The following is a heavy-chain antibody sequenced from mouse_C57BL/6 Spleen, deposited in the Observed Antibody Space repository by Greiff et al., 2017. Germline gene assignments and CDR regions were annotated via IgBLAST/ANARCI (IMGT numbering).Heavy chain of an antibody. J-gene: IGHJ3*01. Sequence: EVQLQQSGPELVKPGASVKIPCKASGYTFTDYNMDWVKQSHGKSLEWIGDINPNNGGTIYNQKFKGKATLTVDKSSSTAYMELRSLTSEDTAVYYCAREDYSNGFAYWGQGTLVTVSA. D-gene: IGHD2-5*01. CDR1: GYTFTDYN. V-gene: IGHV1-18*01. CDR2: INPNNGGT. CDR3: AREDYSNGFAY.